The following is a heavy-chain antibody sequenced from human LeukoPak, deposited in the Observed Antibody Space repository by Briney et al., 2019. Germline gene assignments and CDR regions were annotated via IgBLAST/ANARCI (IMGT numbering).Heavy chain of an antibody. D-gene: IGHD3-10*01. V-gene: IGHV4-30-4*01. CDR2: IYYSGST. CDR3: ARGEYYYGSGSYTPPYYFDY. CDR1: GGSISSGDYC. J-gene: IGHJ4*02. Sequence: PSETLSLTCTVSGGSISSGDYCWSWLRQPPGKGLEWIGYIYYSGSTYYNPSLKSRVTISVDTSKNQFSLKLSSVTAAATAVYYCARGEYYYGSGSYTPPYYFDYWGQGTLVAVSS.